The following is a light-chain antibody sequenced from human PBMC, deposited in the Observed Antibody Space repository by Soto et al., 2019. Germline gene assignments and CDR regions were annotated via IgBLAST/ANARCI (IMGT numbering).Light chain of an antibody. Sequence: EVVMTQSPATLSVSPGERVTLACRASQSVRSNLAWYQQRPGQSPRLLIYGASTRATGIPARFSGSGSGTEFTLTISSLQSEDFAVYYCQQYTNWPPMTFGQGTKVDIK. J-gene: IGKJ1*01. CDR2: GAS. CDR1: QSVRSN. V-gene: IGKV3-15*01. CDR3: QQYTNWPPMT.